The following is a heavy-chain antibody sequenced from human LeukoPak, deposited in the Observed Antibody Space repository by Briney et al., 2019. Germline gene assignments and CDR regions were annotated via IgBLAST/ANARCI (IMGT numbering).Heavy chain of an antibody. CDR2: ISAYNGNT. V-gene: IGHV1-18*01. J-gene: IGHJ4*02. CDR1: CYSFTSYG. D-gene: IGHD2-2*02. CDR3: ARDPLPDIVVVPAAILFDY. Sequence: VQVPCKASCYSFTSYGISWVRQAPGQGLEGMGWISAYNGNTNYAQRLQGRVTMTTDKSTSTAYMELRSLRSDDTAVYYCARDPLPDIVVVPAAILFDYWGQGTLVTVSS.